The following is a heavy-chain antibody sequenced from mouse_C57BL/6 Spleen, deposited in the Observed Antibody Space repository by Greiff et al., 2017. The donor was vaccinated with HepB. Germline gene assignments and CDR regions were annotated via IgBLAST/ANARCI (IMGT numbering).Heavy chain of an antibody. V-gene: IGHV2-6-1*01. Sequence: QVQLQQSGPGLVAPSQSLSITCTVSGFSLTSYGVHWVRQPPGKGLEWLVVIWSDGSTTYNSAPKSRLSISKDNSKSQVFLKMNSLQTDDTAMYYCARHEGKYYAMDYWGQGTSVTVSS. CDR2: IWSDGST. CDR1: GFSLTSYG. CDR3: ARHEGKYYAMDY. J-gene: IGHJ4*01.